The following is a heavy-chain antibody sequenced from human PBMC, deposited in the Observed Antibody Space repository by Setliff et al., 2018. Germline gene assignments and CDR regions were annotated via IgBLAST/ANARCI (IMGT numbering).Heavy chain of an antibody. CDR3: AREAKRNVVVVVAATPVY. CDR1: GYTFTNYP. V-gene: IGHV1-2*04. CDR2: INPNSGGT. Sequence: ASVKVSCKASGYTFTNYPIHWVRQAPGQRLEWMGWINPNSGGTNYAQKFQGWVTMTRDTSISTAYMELSRLRSDDTAVYYCAREAKRNVVVVVAATPVYWGQGTLVTVSS. J-gene: IGHJ4*02. D-gene: IGHD2-15*01.